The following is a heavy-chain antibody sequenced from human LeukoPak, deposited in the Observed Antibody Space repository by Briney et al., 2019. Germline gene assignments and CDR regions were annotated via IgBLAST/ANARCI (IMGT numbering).Heavy chain of an antibody. CDR1: GFTFSSYS. J-gene: IGHJ4*02. CDR3: ARDLVLYGDY. CDR2: ITSSSYI. D-gene: IGHD4-17*01. V-gene: IGHV3-21*01. Sequence: GGSLRLSXAASGFTFSSYSMNWVCQAPGKGLEWVSSITSSSYIYYADSVKGRFTISRDNAKNSLYLQMNSLRAEDTAVYYCARDLVLYGDYWGQGTLVTVSS.